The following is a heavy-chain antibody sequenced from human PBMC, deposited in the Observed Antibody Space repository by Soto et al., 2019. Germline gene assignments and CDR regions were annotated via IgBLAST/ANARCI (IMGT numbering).Heavy chain of an antibody. D-gene: IGHD6-19*01. CDR1: GGSISSSSYY. V-gene: IGHV4-39*01. Sequence: SETLSLTCTVSGGSISSSSYYWGWIRQPPGKGLEWIGSIYYSGSTYYNPSLKSRVTISVDTSKNQFSLKLSSVTAADTAVYYCASVKSIAVAGTLVDWGQGTLVTVSS. CDR3: ASVKSIAVAGTLVD. CDR2: IYYSGST. J-gene: IGHJ4*02.